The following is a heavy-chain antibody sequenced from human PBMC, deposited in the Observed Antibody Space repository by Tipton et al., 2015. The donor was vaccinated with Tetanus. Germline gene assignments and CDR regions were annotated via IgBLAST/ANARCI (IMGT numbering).Heavy chain of an antibody. CDR2: IHPGDSDT. CDR1: GYSFTSYW. Sequence: QLVQSGAEVKKSGESLQISCEGSGYSFTSYWIGWVRQMPGKGLEWMGSIHPGDSDTKYSPSFQGQVTISADKSINTAYLQWSSLKASDTVMYYCAASELVTRGGFRAFDIWGQGTMVTVSS. J-gene: IGHJ3*02. V-gene: IGHV5-51*01. CDR3: AASELVTRGGFRAFDI. D-gene: IGHD2-21*02.